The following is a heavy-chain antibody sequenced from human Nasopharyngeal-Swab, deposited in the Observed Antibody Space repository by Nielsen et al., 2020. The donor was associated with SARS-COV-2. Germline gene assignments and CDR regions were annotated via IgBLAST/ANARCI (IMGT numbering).Heavy chain of an antibody. D-gene: IGHD1-1*01. J-gene: IGHJ4*02. CDR1: GYTFTSNV. V-gene: IGHV7-4-1*02. CDR3: ARENQEYANIWIDY. Sequence: VKVSCQASGYTFTSNVLNWVRQAPGQGPEYIGWISTKTGAPTYAQAFTGRFVISLDTSVSTTYLQISSLKADDTAVYYCARENQEYANIWIDYWGQGTQVTVS. CDR2: ISTKTGAP.